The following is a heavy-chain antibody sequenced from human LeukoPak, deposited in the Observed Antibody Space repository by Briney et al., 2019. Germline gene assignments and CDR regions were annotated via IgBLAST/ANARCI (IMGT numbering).Heavy chain of an antibody. J-gene: IGHJ4*02. Sequence: SETLSLTCTVSGGSISSYYWSWIRQPPGKGLEWIGYIYYSGSTNYNPSLKSRVTISVDTSKNQFSLKLSSVTAADTAVYYCARRRCSSTSCYCFDYWGQGTLVTVSS. CDR2: IYYSGST. D-gene: IGHD2-2*01. V-gene: IGHV4-59*08. CDR1: GGSISSYY. CDR3: ARRRCSSTSCYCFDY.